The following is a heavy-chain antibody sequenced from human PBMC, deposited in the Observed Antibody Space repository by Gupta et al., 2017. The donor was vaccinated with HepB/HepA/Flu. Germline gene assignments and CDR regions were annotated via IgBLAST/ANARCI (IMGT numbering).Heavy chain of an antibody. CDR3: ARNDREPFSRTVPRPISSYWSGGSCSPSGDYYYGMDV. CDR1: GGSFRGYY. CDR2: INHSGST. J-gene: IGHJ6*02. Sequence: QVQLQQWGAGLLKPSETLSLTCSVYGGSFRGYYWSWIRQPPGKGLEWIGEINHSGSTNYNPSLKSRVNISVDTSKNQFSLKLSSVNAADTAVYDCARNDREPFSRTVPRPISSYWSGGSCSPSGDYYYGMDVWGQGTTVTVSS. V-gene: IGHV4-34*01. D-gene: IGHD2-15*01.